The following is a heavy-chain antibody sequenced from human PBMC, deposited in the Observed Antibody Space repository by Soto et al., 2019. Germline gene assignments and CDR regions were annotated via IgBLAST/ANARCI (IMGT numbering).Heavy chain of an antibody. D-gene: IGHD6-13*01. CDR3: ARMLDDSSNFDH. CDR2: MNPNSGNT. V-gene: IGHV1-8*01. Sequence: QVQLVQSGAEVKKPGASVKVSCKASGYTFTSYDINWVRQATGQGLEWMGWMNPNSGNTGYAQKFQGRVTMTRNTSISTAYTALSSLRSEDTAVYYCARMLDDSSNFDHWGQGTLVTVSS. J-gene: IGHJ5*02. CDR1: GYTFTSYD.